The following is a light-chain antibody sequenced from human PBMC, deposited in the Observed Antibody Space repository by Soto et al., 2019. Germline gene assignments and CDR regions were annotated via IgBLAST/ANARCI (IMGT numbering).Light chain of an antibody. Sequence: QPVLTQPASVSGSPVQSIAISCTGTSSDVGGYNSVSWYQQHPGKVPKIMIYDVSIRPSGVPDRFSGSKSGNTASLTISGLQAEDEADYYCSSYTSITELLFGTGTKVTVL. V-gene: IGLV2-14*01. CDR3: SSYTSITELL. J-gene: IGLJ1*01. CDR2: DVS. CDR1: SSDVGGYNS.